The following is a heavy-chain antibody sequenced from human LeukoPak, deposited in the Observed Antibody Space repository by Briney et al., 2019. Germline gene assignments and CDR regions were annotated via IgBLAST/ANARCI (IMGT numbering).Heavy chain of an antibody. D-gene: IGHD1-26*01. V-gene: IGHV4-34*01. J-gene: IGHJ6*03. CDR1: GGSLIDYY. Sequence: SETLSLTCAVSGGSLIDYYWSWIRQPPGKGLEWIVEISHSGSTRYSPSLKSRVTISVDTSKNQFSLKMRSVTAADTAVYYCARRAVGPTFWYYYYMDVWGKGTPVTVSS. CDR3: ARRAVGPTFWYYYYMDV. CDR2: ISHSGST.